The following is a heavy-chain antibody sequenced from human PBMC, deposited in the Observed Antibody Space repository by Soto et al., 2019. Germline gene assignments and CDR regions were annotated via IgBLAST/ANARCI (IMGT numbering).Heavy chain of an antibody. CDR2: IYYSGRT. J-gene: IGHJ3*02. D-gene: IGHD2-15*01. Sequence: QLQLQESGPGLVKPSETLSLTCTVSGGSISSSSYYWGWIRQPPGKGLGWIGSIYYSGRTYYNPSLKSRVPICVDTSKNQFTLKLSSGSSADTAVYYCARATGGPKLTCSGCSCYMMDAFDIWGPGTMVPVSS. CDR3: ARATGGPKLTCSGCSCYMMDAFDI. V-gene: IGHV4-39*01. CDR1: GGSISSSSYY.